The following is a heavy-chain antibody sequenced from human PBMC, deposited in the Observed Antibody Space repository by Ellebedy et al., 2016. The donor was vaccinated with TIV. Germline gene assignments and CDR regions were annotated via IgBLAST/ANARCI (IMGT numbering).Heavy chain of an antibody. J-gene: IGHJ6*02. CDR2: IYSGGST. D-gene: IGHD2-2*03. V-gene: IGHV3-66*01. CDR3: ARDYPRLDSYGMDV. CDR1: GFTVSSNY. Sequence: GESLKISCAVSGFTVSSNYMSWVRQAPGKGLEWVSVIYSGGSTYYADSVKGRFIISRDNSKNTLYLQMNSLRAEDTAVYYGARDYPRLDSYGMDVWGQGTTVTVSS.